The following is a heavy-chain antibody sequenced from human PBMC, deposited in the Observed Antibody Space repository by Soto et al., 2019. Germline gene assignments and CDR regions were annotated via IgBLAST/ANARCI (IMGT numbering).Heavy chain of an antibody. CDR1: GFTFSSYG. D-gene: IGHD3-10*01. J-gene: IGHJ4*02. CDR3: ARCDGSATYCFFFAY. Sequence: GVSLRLSCAAAGFTFSSYGMRWVRQAPGKGLEWVAAISLDGSNKYYADSVKGRFTISRDNSRNTLYLQMNSLRAEDTAVYFCARCDGSATYCFFFAYWGQGTPVTVSS. V-gene: IGHV3-30*03. CDR2: ISLDGSNK.